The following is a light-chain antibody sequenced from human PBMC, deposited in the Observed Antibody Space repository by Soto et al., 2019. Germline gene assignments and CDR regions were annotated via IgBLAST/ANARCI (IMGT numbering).Light chain of an antibody. Sequence: IQVTQSPSSLSASVGDRVTITCRASQGISSYLAWYQQKPGKAPKLLIYAASTLQSGVPSRFSGSGSGTDFTLTISSLQPEDFATYYCQQLNSYPLTVGGGTKVEIK. V-gene: IGKV1-9*01. CDR2: AAS. CDR3: QQLNSYPLT. CDR1: QGISSY. J-gene: IGKJ4*01.